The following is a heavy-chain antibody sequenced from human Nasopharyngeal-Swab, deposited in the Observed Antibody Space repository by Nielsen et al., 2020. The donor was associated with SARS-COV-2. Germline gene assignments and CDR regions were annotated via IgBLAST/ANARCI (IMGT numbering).Heavy chain of an antibody. Sequence: LKISWAASGFTFHDYAMHWVRQAPGKGLGWVLGSRWNSGSIDYADSVKGRFTISRDNAKNSLYLQMNSLRAEDTALYYCAKDNKRFLEWLLPYGMVVWGQGTTVTVSS. D-gene: IGHD3-3*01. CDR3: AKDNKRFLEWLLPYGMVV. V-gene: IGHV3-9*01. CDR2: SRWNSGSI. J-gene: IGHJ6*02. CDR1: GFTFHDYA.